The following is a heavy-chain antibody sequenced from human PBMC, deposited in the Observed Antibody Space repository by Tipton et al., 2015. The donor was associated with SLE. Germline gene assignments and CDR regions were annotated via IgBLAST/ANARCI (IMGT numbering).Heavy chain of an antibody. J-gene: IGHJ4*02. CDR2: ICWNSGSI. CDR3: AKEGAPRGTFDY. CDR1: GFTFDDYA. V-gene: IGHV3-9*01. Sequence: SLRLSCAASGFTFDDYALHWVRQAPGKGLEWVSGICWNSGSIGYADSVKGRFTISRDNAMNSQYLQMNSLSAEDTALYYCAKEGAPRGTFDYWGQGTLVTGSS. D-gene: IGHD1-1*01.